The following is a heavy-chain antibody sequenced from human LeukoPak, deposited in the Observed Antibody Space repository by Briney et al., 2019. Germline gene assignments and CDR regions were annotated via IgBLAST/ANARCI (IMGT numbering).Heavy chain of an antibody. D-gene: IGHD3-10*01. Sequence: GGSLRLSCAASGFTFDDYAMHWVRQAPGKGLEWVSGISWNSGSIGYADSVKGRFTISRDNAKNSLYLQMNSLRAEDTAVYYCARWGEGSYADYWGQGTLVTVSS. CDR1: GFTFDDYA. V-gene: IGHV3-9*01. CDR3: ARWGEGSYADY. J-gene: IGHJ4*02. CDR2: ISWNSGSI.